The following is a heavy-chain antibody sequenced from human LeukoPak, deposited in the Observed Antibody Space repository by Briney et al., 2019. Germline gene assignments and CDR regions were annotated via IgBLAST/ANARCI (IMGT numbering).Heavy chain of an antibody. CDR2: ISSSSSYI. Sequence: GGSLRLSCAASGFTFSSYSMNWVRQAPGKGLEWVSSISSSSSYIYYADLVKGRFTISSDNAKNSLYLQMNSLRAEDKAVYYCARGYSSSSFDYWGQGTLVTVSS. CDR3: ARGYSSSSFDY. CDR1: GFTFSSYS. D-gene: IGHD6-6*01. V-gene: IGHV3-21*01. J-gene: IGHJ4*02.